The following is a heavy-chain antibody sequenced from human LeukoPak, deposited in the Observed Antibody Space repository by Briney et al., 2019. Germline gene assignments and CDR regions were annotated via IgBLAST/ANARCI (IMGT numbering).Heavy chain of an antibody. CDR2: IYYSGST. CDR1: GGSISSYY. V-gene: IGHV4-59*01. Sequence: SETLSLTCTVSGGSISSYYWSWIRQPPGKGLEWIGYIYYSGSTNYNPSLKSRVTISVDTSKNQFSLKLSSVTAADTAVYFCARDSNGIWYSARQHFDYWGQGTLVTVSS. J-gene: IGHJ4*02. CDR3: ARDSNGIWYSARQHFDY. D-gene: IGHD2-21*02.